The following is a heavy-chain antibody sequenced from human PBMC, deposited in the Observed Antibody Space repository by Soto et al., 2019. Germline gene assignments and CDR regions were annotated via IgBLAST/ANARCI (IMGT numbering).Heavy chain of an antibody. Sequence: GGSLRLSCAASGFTFSSYSMNWVRQAPGKGLEWVSYISSSSSTIYYADSVKGRFTISRDNAKNSLYLQTNSLRDEDTAVYYCASRTAIDYYYYGMDVWGQGTTVTVSS. J-gene: IGHJ6*02. V-gene: IGHV3-48*02. CDR1: GFTFSSYS. D-gene: IGHD2-21*02. CDR2: ISSSSSTI. CDR3: ASRTAIDYYYYGMDV.